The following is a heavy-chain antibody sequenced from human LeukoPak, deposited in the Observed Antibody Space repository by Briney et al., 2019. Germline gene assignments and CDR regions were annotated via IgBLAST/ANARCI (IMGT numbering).Heavy chain of an antibody. J-gene: IGHJ4*02. D-gene: IGHD6-13*01. CDR1: GFTVSSNS. CDR3: ARGQQLVPGRLDYFDY. CDR2: IYSDNT. Sequence: PGGSLRLSCTVSGFTVSSNSMSWVRQAPGKGLEWVSFIYSDNTHYSDSVKGRFTISRDNSKNTLYLQMNSLRAEDTAVYYCARGQQLVPGRLDYFDYWGQGTLVTVSS. V-gene: IGHV3-53*01.